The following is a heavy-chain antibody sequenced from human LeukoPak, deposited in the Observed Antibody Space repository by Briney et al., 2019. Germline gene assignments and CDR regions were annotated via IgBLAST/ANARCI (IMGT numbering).Heavy chain of an antibody. J-gene: IGHJ6*03. D-gene: IGHD3-3*01. CDR2: ISAYNGNT. CDR1: GYTFTGYY. CDR3: ARDVSDFWSFSKYYYMDV. Sequence: ASVKVSCKASGYTFTGYYLHWVQQAPGQGLEWMGRISAYNGNTNYVQKFQGRVTMTTDTSTSTAYMEVRSLRSDDTAVYYCARDVSDFWSFSKYYYMDVWGKGTTVTVSS. V-gene: IGHV1-18*04.